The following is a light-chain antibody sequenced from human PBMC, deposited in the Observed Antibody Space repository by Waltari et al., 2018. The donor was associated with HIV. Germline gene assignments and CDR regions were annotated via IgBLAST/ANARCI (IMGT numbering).Light chain of an antibody. CDR3: QQYDNWPPRT. Sequence: EIVMTQSPATLSVSPGERATLPCRASQSVSSNLAWYQQKPGQAPRLLIYGASTTATGIPARFSGSGSGTEFTLTISSLQSEDFAVYYCQQYDNWPPRTFGQGTKVEIK. CDR2: GAS. V-gene: IGKV3-15*01. J-gene: IGKJ1*01. CDR1: QSVSSN.